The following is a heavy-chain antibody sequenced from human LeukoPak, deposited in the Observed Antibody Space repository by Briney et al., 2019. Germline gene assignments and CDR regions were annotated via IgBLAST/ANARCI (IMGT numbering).Heavy chain of an antibody. CDR1: GYTLTELS. CDR2: FDPEDGET. CDR3: ATGDPPEVATIFDY. V-gene: IGHV1-24*01. J-gene: IGHJ4*02. D-gene: IGHD5-24*01. Sequence: ATVKVSCKVSGYTLTELSMHWVRQAPGKGLEWMGGFDPEDGETIYAQKFQGRVTMTEDTSTDTAYMELSSLRSEDTAVYYCATGDPPEVATIFDYWGQGTLVTVSS.